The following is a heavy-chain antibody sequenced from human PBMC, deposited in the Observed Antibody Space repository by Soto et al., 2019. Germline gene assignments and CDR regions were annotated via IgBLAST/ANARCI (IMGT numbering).Heavy chain of an antibody. CDR2: IYHSGST. D-gene: IGHD6-6*01. CDR1: DGSISSSNW. CDR3: ARDGGTSYSSSPYYYYGMDV. Sequence: PSETLSLTCAVSDGSISSSNWWSWVRQPPGKGLEWIGEIYHSGSTNYNPSLKSRVTISVDKSKNQFSLKLSSVTAADTAVYYCARDGGTSYSSSPYYYYGMDVWGQGTTVTVSS. V-gene: IGHV4-4*02. J-gene: IGHJ6*02.